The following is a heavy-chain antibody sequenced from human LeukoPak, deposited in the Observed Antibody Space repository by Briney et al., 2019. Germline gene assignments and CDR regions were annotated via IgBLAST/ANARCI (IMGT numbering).Heavy chain of an antibody. Sequence: GGSLRLSCAASGFTFSSYAMHWVRQAPGKGLEWVAVISYDGSNKYYADSVKGRFTISRDNSKNTLYLQMNSLRAEDTAVYYCASEASYYDFWSGLYNWFDPWGQGTLVTVSS. CDR3: ASEASYYDFWSGLYNWFDP. J-gene: IGHJ5*02. CDR1: GFTFSSYA. V-gene: IGHV3-30*04. D-gene: IGHD3-3*01. CDR2: ISYDGSNK.